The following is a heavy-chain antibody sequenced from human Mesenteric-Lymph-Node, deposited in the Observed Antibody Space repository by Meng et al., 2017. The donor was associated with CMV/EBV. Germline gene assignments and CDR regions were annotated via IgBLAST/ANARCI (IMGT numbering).Heavy chain of an antibody. J-gene: IGHJ4*02. CDR1: GGFSSNYP. D-gene: IGHD1-26*01. Sequence: SETLSLTCTVSGGFSSNYPWSWIRQPPGKGLEWIGYMYYSGSTNYNPSLRSRVTISLDTSKNQFSLRLSSVTAADTAVYYCVRGVTGSYPPSLDFWGQGTLVTVS. V-gene: IGHV4-59*01. CDR3: VRGVTGSYPPSLDF. CDR2: MYYSGST.